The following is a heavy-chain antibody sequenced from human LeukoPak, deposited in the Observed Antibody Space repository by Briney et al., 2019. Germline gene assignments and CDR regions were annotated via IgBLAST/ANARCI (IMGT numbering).Heavy chain of an antibody. J-gene: IGHJ4*02. CDR3: ARDPGYDSSGYYFRFDY. D-gene: IGHD3-22*01. V-gene: IGHV4-59*12. CDR2: IHSSGCT. Sequence: PSETLSLTCTVSGGSISSYYWSWIRQPPGQGLEWIAYIHSSGCTNYNPSLKSRVAISVDTSNNQFSLKLSSVTAADTAVYYCARDPGYDSSGYYFRFDYWGQGTLVTVSS. CDR1: GGSISSYY.